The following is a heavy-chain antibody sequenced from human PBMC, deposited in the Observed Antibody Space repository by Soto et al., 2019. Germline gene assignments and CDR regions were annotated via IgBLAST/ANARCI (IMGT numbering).Heavy chain of an antibody. Sequence: QVQLVQSGSEVKKPGASVRVTCKASGYTFRNYGISWVREAPGQGLEWMGWVSAYNRNSNYAQKFEDRVIMTADTATSTAYLELGGLRSDDTAIYYCARDRQWEPLLYWGQGTLVTVSS. CDR2: VSAYNRNS. CDR3: ARDRQWEPLLY. J-gene: IGHJ4*02. D-gene: IGHD1-26*01. V-gene: IGHV1-18*01. CDR1: GYTFRNYG.